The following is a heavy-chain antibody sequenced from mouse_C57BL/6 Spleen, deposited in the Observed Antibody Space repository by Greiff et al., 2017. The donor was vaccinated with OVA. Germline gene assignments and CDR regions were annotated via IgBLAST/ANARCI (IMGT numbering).Heavy chain of an antibody. D-gene: IGHD1-1*02. Sequence: VKLMESGPGLVAPSQSLSITCTVSGFSLTSYGVHWVRQPPGKGLEWLVVIWSDGSTTYNSALKSRLSISKDNSKSQVFLKMNSLQTDDTAMYYCARPYGFDYYAMDYWGQGTSVTVSS. V-gene: IGHV2-6*03. CDR2: IWSDGST. J-gene: IGHJ4*01. CDR1: GFSLTSYG. CDR3: ARPYGFDYYAMDY.